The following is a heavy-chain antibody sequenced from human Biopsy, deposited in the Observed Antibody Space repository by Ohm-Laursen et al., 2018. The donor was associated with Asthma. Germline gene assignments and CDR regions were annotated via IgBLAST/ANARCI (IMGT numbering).Heavy chain of an antibody. CDR3: ARAPQPQNYGSGNAQYGLDV. CDR1: GYTFNAYY. CDR2: INPNSGNT. J-gene: IGHJ6*02. Sequence: ASVTVSCKASGYTFNAYYIHWVRQAPGQEFEWMGRINPNSGNTHYAHKFQGRVTMTRDTSISTVYMELTRLRSDDTAVYYCARAPQPQNYGSGNAQYGLDVWGQGTTVTVSS. D-gene: IGHD3-10*01. V-gene: IGHV1-2*06.